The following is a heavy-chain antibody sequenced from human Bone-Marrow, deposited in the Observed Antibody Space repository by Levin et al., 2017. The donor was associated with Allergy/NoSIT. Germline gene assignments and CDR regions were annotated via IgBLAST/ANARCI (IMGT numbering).Heavy chain of an antibody. Sequence: ASVKVSCKPSNYTFSSYGVTWVRQAPGQGLEWTGWICGYNGKTNYAQKFRGQVTFTRDTTTNTAYMDLRSLTSDDTAVYYCARRANDRHTSASPFDSWGQGTLVTVSS. D-gene: IGHD2-2*01. CDR2: ICGYNGKT. CDR1: NYTFSSYG. J-gene: IGHJ4*02. V-gene: IGHV1-18*04. CDR3: ARRANDRHTSASPFDS.